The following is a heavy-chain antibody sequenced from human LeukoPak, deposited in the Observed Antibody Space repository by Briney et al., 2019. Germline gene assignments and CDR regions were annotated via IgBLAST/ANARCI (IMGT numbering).Heavy chain of an antibody. J-gene: IGHJ4*02. CDR2: INPSNGDT. CDR1: GYTFTSFY. V-gene: IGHV1-2*02. CDR3: GKDNGGVPGTFDF. Sequence: GSVKVSCKASGYTFTSFYIHWVRQAPGQGLEWMGWINPSNGDTNSAQKFQGRVTMTRDTSINTVYLDLASLRSDDTAVYYCGKDNGGVPGTFDFWGQGTLVTVSS. D-gene: IGHD1-7*01.